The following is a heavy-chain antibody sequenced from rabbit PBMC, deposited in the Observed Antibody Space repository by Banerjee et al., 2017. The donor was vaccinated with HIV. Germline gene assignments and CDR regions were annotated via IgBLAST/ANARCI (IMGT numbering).Heavy chain of an antibody. D-gene: IGHD4-1*01. CDR3: ARADSSPCYYFNL. CDR2: IVAGSSGIT. V-gene: IGHV1S45*01. Sequence: QEQLVESGGGLVQPEGSLTLTCTASGFSFSSSYYMCWVRQAPGKGLEWIGCIVAGSSGITYYASWAKGRFTISKTSSTTVTLQMTSLTAADTATYFCARADSSPCYYFNLWGPGTLVT. J-gene: IGHJ4*01. CDR1: GFSFSSSYY.